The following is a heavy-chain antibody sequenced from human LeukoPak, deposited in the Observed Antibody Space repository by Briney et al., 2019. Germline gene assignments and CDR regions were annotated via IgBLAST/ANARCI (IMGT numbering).Heavy chain of an antibody. CDR1: GFTFSDYY. V-gene: IGHV3-11*04. J-gene: IGHJ4*02. D-gene: IGHD6-19*01. CDR3: ARDRGICTRTQCFFDY. Sequence: PGGSLRLSCAASGFTFSDYYMSWIRQAPGKGLEWVSYISSSGSTIYYADSVKGRFTISRDNAKNSLYLQMNSLRAEDTAVYYCARDRGICTRTQCFFDYWGQGTLVTVSS. CDR2: ISSSGSTI.